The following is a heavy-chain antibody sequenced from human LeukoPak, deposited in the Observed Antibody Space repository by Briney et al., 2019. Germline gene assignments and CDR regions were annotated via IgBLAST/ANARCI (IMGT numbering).Heavy chain of an antibody. V-gene: IGHV3-64*01. Sequence: GGSLRLSCAASGFTFSTYAMHWVRQAPGKGLEYVSAISSNGDSTFYANSVKGRFTISRVNSKSTLYLQMGSLRAEDMAVYYCARVQNMGSFDYWGQGTLVTVSS. CDR2: ISSNGDST. J-gene: IGHJ4*02. CDR3: ARVQNMGSFDY. CDR1: GFTFSTYA.